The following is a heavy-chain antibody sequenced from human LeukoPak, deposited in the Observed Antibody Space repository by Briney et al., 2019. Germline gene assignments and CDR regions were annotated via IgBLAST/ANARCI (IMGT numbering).Heavy chain of an antibody. CDR1: GYTFTGYY. D-gene: IGHD3-3*01. CDR3: ARVSRFLEPKMDY. Sequence: ASVKVSCKASGYTFTGYYMHWVRQAPGQGLEWMGWINPNSGGTNYPQKFQGRVTMTRDTSISTAYMELSRLRSDDTAVYYCARVSRFLEPKMDYWGQGTLVTVSS. V-gene: IGHV1-2*02. J-gene: IGHJ4*02. CDR2: INPNSGGT.